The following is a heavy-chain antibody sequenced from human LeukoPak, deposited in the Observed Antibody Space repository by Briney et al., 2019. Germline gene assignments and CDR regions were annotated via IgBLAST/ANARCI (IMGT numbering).Heavy chain of an antibody. CDR1: GGTFISYA. CDR3: ARDINPFSSSWDSFDY. D-gene: IGHD6-13*01. Sequence: SVKVSCKASGGTFISYAISWVRQAPGQGLEWMGGIIPIFGTANYAQKFQGRVTITADESTSTAYMELSSLRSEDTAVYYCARDINPFSSSWDSFDYWGQGTLVTVSS. V-gene: IGHV1-69*13. CDR2: IIPIFGTA. J-gene: IGHJ4*02.